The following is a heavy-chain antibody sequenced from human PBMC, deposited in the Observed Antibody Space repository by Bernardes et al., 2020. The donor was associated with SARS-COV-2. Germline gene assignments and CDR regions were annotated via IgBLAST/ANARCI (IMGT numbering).Heavy chain of an antibody. D-gene: IGHD6-13*01. Sequence: GGSLRLSCAASGCTFSSYSMNWVRQAPGKGLEWVSSISSSSSYIYYADSVKGRFTISRDNAKNSLYLQMNSLRAEDTAVYYCARGGIAAAGGYYYYGMDVWGQGTTVTVSS. V-gene: IGHV3-21*01. CDR3: ARGGIAAAGGYYYYGMDV. J-gene: IGHJ6*02. CDR2: ISSSSSYI. CDR1: GCTFSSYS.